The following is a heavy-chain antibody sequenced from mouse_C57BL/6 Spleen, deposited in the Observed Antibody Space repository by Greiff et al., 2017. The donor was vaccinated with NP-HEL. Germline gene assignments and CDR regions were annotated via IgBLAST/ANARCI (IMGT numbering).Heavy chain of an antibody. CDR3: VRASDYDGGAWFAY. CDR1: GFTFNTYA. Sequence: EVQGVESGGGLVQPKGSLKLSCAASGFTFNTYAMHWVRQAPGKGLEWVARIRSKSSNYATSYADSVKDRFTISRDDSQSMLYLQMNNLKTEDTAMYYCVRASDYDGGAWFAYWGQGTLVTVSA. V-gene: IGHV10-3*01. CDR2: IRSKSSNYAT. J-gene: IGHJ3*01. D-gene: IGHD2-4*01.